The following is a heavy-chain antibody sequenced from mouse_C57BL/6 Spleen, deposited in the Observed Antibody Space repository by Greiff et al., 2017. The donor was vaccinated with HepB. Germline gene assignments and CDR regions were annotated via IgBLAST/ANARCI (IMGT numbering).Heavy chain of an antibody. Sequence: VQLQQSGAELVRPGASVTLSCKASGYTFTDYEMHWVKQTPVHGLEWIGAIDPETGGNAYNQKFKGKAILTADKSSSTAYMELRSLTSEDSAVYYCTRAVPLRGVYYFDYWGQGTTLTVSS. CDR3: TRAVPLRGVYYFDY. CDR1: GYTFTDYE. D-gene: IGHD1-1*01. CDR2: IDPETGGN. J-gene: IGHJ2*01. V-gene: IGHV1-15*01.